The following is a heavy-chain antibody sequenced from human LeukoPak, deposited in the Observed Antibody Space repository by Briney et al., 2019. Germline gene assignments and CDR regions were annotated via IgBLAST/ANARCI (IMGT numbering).Heavy chain of an antibody. V-gene: IGHV1-8*01. Sequence: ASVKVSCKASIDTFTTYDVNWVRQATGQGLEWMGWMNPNSGNTGYAQKFQGRVTMTMNSSISTAYMELTSLTSEDTAVYYCARSTMGARRRYDYWGQGTLVTVSS. D-gene: IGHD1-26*01. J-gene: IGHJ4*02. CDR1: IDTFTTYD. CDR2: MNPNSGNT. CDR3: ARSTMGARRRYDY.